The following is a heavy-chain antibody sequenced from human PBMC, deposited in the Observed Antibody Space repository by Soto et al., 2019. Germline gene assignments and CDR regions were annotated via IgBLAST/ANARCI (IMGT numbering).Heavy chain of an antibody. CDR1: GGTFSSYA. CDR3: AREGVVGAKYYYYYYGMDV. CDR2: IIPIFGTA. Sequence: QVQLVQSGAEVKKPGSSVKVSCKASGGTFSSYAISWVRQAPGQGLEWMGGIIPIFGTANYAQKFQGRVTITADKSTSTAYMELSSLRSEDTAVYSCAREGVVGAKYYYYYYGMDVWGQGTTVTVSS. D-gene: IGHD1-26*01. V-gene: IGHV1-69*06. J-gene: IGHJ6*02.